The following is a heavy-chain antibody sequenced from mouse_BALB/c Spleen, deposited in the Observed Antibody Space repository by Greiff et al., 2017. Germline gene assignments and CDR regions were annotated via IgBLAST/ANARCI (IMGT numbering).Heavy chain of an antibody. V-gene: IGHV1-80*01. J-gene: IGHJ2*01. CDR3: ASYYYGSSPFDY. D-gene: IGHD1-1*01. Sequence: QVQLQQSGAELVRPGSSVKISCKASGYAFSSYWMNWVKQRPGQGLEWIGQIYPGDGDTNYNGKFKGKATLTADKSSSTAYMQLSSLTSEDSAVYFCASYYYGSSPFDYWGQGTTLTVSS. CDR1: GYAFSSYW. CDR2: IYPGDGDT.